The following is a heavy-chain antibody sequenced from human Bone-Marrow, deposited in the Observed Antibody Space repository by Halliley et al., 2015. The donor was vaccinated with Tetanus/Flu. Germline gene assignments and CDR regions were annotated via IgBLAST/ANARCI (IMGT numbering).Heavy chain of an antibody. CDR2: ISSSGGDK. V-gene: IGHV3-23*01. D-gene: IGHD3-10*01. CDR1: GVTFSNYA. CDR3: AADVPRLWLFDS. J-gene: IGHJ4*02. Sequence: SGVTFSNYAVSWVRQAPGKGLEWVSAISSSGGDKYHADPVRGRFTISRDNSKNTLYLQMNSLRAEDTAVYYCAADVPRLWLFDSWGQATLVTVSS.